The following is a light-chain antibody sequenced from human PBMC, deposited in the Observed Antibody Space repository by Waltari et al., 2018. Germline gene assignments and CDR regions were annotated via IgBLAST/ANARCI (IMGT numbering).Light chain of an antibody. Sequence: EIVMMQSPATLSVSPGERATLSCRASQSVSSNLAWYQQKPGQAPRLLIYGASTRATGIPARFSGSGSGTEFTLTISSLQSEDFAVYYCQQYNNWLTFGQGTRLEIK. V-gene: IGKV3-15*01. J-gene: IGKJ5*01. CDR1: QSVSSN. CDR3: QQYNNWLT. CDR2: GAS.